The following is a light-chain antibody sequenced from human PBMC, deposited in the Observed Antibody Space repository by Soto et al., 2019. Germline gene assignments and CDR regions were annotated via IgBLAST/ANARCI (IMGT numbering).Light chain of an antibody. CDR2: GNS. CDR1: SSNIGAGYD. J-gene: IGLJ3*02. V-gene: IGLV1-40*01. CDR3: QSYDSSLSAL. Sequence: QSALTQPPSVSGAPGQRATISCTGSSSNIGAGYDVHWYQQLPGTAPKLLIYGNSNRPSGVPDRFSGSKSGTSASLAITGLQAEDEADYYCQSYDSSLSALFGGGTKLTVL.